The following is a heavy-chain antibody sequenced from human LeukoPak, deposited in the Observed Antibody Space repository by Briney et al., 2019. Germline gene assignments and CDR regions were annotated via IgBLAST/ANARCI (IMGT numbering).Heavy chain of an antibody. Sequence: SETLSLTCTVSGGSISSGSHYWGWIRQPPGKGLEWIGSFDYRGRTYYSSSLKSRVTISVDTSKNQFSLNLSSVTAADTAVYYCATSKDYYGGRFDYWGQGTLVTVTS. CDR1: GGSISSGSHY. V-gene: IGHV4-39*07. CDR2: FDYRGRT. J-gene: IGHJ4*02. CDR3: ATSKDYYGGRFDY. D-gene: IGHD4-23*01.